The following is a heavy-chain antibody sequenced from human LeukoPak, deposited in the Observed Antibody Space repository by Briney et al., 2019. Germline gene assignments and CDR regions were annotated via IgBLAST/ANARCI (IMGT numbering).Heavy chain of an antibody. CDR2: ISGSGRST. J-gene: IGHJ6*03. CDR1: GFTFSNYA. CDR3: AKDRPSMDV. V-gene: IGHV3-23*01. Sequence: PGGSLRLSCAASGFTFSNYAMTWVRRPPGKGLEWVSGISGSGRSTYYAESVRGRFTISRDNSKSTLYLQMNSLGAEDTAVYYCAKDRPSMDVWGKGTTVTVSS.